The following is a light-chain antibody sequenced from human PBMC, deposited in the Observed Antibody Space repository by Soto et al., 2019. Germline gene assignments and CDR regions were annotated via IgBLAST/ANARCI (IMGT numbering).Light chain of an antibody. CDR3: EQYNNWPIT. CDR1: QYIGSN. J-gene: IGKJ5*01. V-gene: IGKV3-15*01. CDR2: GAS. Sequence: EIVITQSPATLSVSPGERATLSCRASQYIGSNLAWYQQKPDQAPRLLIYGASTRATGIPARFSGSGSGTEFTLTISSLQSEDFAVYYCEQYNNWPITFGQGTRLEIK.